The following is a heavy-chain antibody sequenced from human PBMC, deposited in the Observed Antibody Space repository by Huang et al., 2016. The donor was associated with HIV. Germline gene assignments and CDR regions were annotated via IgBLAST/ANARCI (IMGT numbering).Heavy chain of an antibody. J-gene: IGHJ3*02. Sequence: QVQLVQSGAEVKKPGSSMKVSCKASGGSFSNSATSWVRQAPGQGLEWMGAIIPLFVTTNYAQKFQDRVTITADESTNTAYMELSSLTAEDTAMYYCARVRMATIYDSPFDIWGQGTMVTVSS. CDR3: ARVRMATIYDSPFDI. CDR2: IIPLFVTT. V-gene: IGHV1-69*13. CDR1: GGSFSNSA. D-gene: IGHD1-1*01.